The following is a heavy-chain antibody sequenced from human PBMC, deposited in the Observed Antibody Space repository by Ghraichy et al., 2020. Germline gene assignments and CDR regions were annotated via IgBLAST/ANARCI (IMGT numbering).Heavy chain of an antibody. D-gene: IGHD6-19*01. CDR3: ARLWSSGWSNFDY. Sequence: ASVKVSCKASGYTFTTYYIHWVRQAPGQGLEWMGIINPSGGGTKYAQKFQGRVTVTSDTSTSTVYMELSSLRFEDTAVYYCARLWSSGWSNFDYWGQGTLVTVSS. J-gene: IGHJ4*02. CDR2: INPSGGGT. CDR1: GYTFTTYY. V-gene: IGHV1-46*01.